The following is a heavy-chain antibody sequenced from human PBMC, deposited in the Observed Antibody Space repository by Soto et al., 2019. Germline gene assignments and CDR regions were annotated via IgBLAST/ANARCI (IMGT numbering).Heavy chain of an antibody. D-gene: IGHD6-19*01. V-gene: IGHV1-18*01. CDR3: ARQDKQWLDNWFDP. CDR1: GYTFTSYG. J-gene: IGHJ5*02. Sequence: ASVKVSCKASGYTFTSYGISWVRQAPGQGPEWMGWISAYNGNTNYAQKLQGRATMTTDTSTSTAYMELRSLRSDDTAVYYCARQDKQWLDNWFDPWGQGTLVTVSS. CDR2: ISAYNGNT.